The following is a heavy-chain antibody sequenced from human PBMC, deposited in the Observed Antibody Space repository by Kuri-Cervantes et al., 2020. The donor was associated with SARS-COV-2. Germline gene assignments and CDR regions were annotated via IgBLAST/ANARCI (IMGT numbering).Heavy chain of an antibody. CDR2: IDPSSDRT. J-gene: IGHJ5*02. D-gene: IGHD6-19*01. CDR1: GYTFSSYH. V-gene: IGHV1-46*01. CDR3: ARSRSIAVAGTFWFYP. Sequence: ASVKVSCKASGYTFSSYHTHWVRQAPGQGLEWMGVIDPSSDRTYYAQKFQGRLTVTRATSTSTVYMELSSLRAQDTAVYYCARSRSIAVAGTFWFYPWGQGTLVTVSS.